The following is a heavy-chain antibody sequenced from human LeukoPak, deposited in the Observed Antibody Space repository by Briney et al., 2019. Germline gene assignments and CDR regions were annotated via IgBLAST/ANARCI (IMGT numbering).Heavy chain of an antibody. J-gene: IGHJ6*04. CDR2: IYSGGST. D-gene: IGHD2-2*01. CDR1: GFTVSSNY. Sequence: PGGSLRLSCAASGFTVSSNYMSWVRQAPGKGLEWVSVIYSGGSTYYADSVKGRFTISRDNPKNTLYLQMNSLRAEDTAVYYCARSMDCSSTSCYGLEGTYYYYGMDVWGKGTTVTVSS. CDR3: ARSMDCSSTSCYGLEGTYYYYGMDV. V-gene: IGHV3-53*01.